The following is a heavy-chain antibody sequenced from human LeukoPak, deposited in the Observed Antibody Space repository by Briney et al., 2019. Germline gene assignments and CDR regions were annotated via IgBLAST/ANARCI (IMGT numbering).Heavy chain of an antibody. V-gene: IGHV4-59*01. CDR1: GXSITSDY. D-gene: IGHD1-26*01. CDR2: VSHSGSS. J-gene: IGHJ5*02. Sequence: PSETLSLTCAVSGXSITSDYWSWIRQPPGKRLEWLVFVSHSGSSNYNPSLQSRVTMSVDTSKTQFSLRLSSVTAADTAIYYCARVRGAVDALGWFDPWGQGTLVTVSS. CDR3: ARVRGAVDALGWFDP.